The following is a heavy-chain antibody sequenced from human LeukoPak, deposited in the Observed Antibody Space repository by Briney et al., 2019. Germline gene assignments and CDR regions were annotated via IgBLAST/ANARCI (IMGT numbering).Heavy chain of an antibody. D-gene: IGHD5-12*01. V-gene: IGHV1-3*04. CDR3: ARDLSGGYDSEYFQH. J-gene: IGHJ1*01. CDR2: INTGNGDT. Sequence: ASVKVSCKASGYTFTTYAMHWVRQAPGQRLEWMGWINTGNGDTKYSQKFQGRVTITRDTSASTAYMELSSQRSEDTAVYYCARDLSGGYDSEYFQHWGQGTLVTVSS. CDR1: GYTFTTYA.